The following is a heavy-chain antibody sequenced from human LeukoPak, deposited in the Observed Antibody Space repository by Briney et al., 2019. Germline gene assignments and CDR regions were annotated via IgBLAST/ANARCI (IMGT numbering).Heavy chain of an antibody. V-gene: IGHV3-30*09. J-gene: IGHJ6*04. CDR1: GFTFSSYA. CDR2: ISYDGSNK. CDR3: AIDYGDYVNGRRMHV. D-gene: IGHD4-17*01. Sequence: PGRSLRLSCAASGFTFSSYAMHWVRQAPGKGLEWVAVISYDGSNKYYADSMSGGFAISRDNTKNTLYLQMNSLRAEDTAVYYCAIDYGDYVNGRRMHVWGKGTALTVSS.